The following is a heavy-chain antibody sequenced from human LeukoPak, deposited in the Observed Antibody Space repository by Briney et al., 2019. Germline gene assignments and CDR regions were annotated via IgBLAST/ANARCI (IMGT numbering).Heavy chain of an antibody. CDR3: ARLYNWNYIP. CDR1: GGSFSGYY. V-gene: IGHV4-34*01. D-gene: IGHD1-7*01. CDR2: INHSGST. Sequence: PSETLSLTCAVYGGSFSGYYWSWIRQPPGKGLEWIGEINHSGSTNYNPSLKSRVTISVDTSKNQFSLKLSSVTAADTAVYYCARLYNWNYIPWGQGTLVTVSS. J-gene: IGHJ5*02.